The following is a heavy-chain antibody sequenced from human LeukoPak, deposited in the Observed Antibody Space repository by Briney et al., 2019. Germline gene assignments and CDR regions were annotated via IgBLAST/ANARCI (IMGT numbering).Heavy chain of an antibody. D-gene: IGHD2/OR15-2a*01. CDR2: IKQDGSEK. J-gene: IGHJ4*02. Sequence: PGGSLRLSCAASEFTFSSYAMTWVRQAPGKGLEWVANIKQDGSEKYYVDSMKGRFTISRDNAKNSLYLQMNSLRAEDSAVYYCARGVRLTSTSYYFDFWGQGTLVTVSS. CDR1: EFTFSSYA. V-gene: IGHV3-7*04. CDR3: ARGVRLTSTSYYFDF.